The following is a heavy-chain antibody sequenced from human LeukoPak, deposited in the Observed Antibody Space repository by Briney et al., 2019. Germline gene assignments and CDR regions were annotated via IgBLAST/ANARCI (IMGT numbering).Heavy chain of an antibody. D-gene: IGHD2-2*01. Sequence: GESLKISCAASGFTFSTYVMSWVRQAPGKGLEWVSSVSGSGGGTYYADPVQGRFTISRDNSKNRLYLQMNSLRAEDTAIYFCAKAVVVPPSILKYYFDYWGQGALVTVSS. CDR2: VSGSGGGT. J-gene: IGHJ4*02. CDR1: GFTFSTYV. CDR3: AKAVVVPPSILKYYFDY. V-gene: IGHV3-23*01.